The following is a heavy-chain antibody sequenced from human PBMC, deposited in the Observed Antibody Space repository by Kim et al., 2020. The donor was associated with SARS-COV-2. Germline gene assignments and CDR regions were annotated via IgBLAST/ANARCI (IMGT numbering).Heavy chain of an antibody. Sequence: NPSLTIRVTISVDTSKNQFSLKLSSVTAADTAVYYCARETSFVTTDYFDYWGQGTLVTVSS. CDR3: ARETSFVTTDYFDY. V-gene: IGHV4-31*02. J-gene: IGHJ4*02. D-gene: IGHD2-2*01.